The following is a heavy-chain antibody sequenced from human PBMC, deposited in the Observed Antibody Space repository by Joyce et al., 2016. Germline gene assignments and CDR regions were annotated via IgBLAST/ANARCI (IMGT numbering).Heavy chain of an antibody. CDR1: GFTFVGYG. D-gene: IGHD3-22*01. V-gene: IGHV3-9*01. J-gene: IGHJ4*02. Sequence: EVQLVASGGGLVQPGRSLRLSCVASGFTFVGYGMHWVRQGPGKGLEWLSGISWSSATIADADSVKGRITISRENAKNSLYLEMNSLRAEDTAFYYCTKDHYYDSSGYLLGWSMDYWGQGTLVTVSS. CDR2: ISWSSATI. CDR3: TKDHYYDSSGYLLGWSMDY.